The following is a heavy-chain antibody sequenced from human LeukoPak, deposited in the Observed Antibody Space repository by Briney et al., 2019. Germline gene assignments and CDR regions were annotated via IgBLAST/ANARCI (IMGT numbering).Heavy chain of an antibody. V-gene: IGHV4-34*01. CDR3: ARYCSSTSCTPNWFDP. CDR1: GGSFSGYY. D-gene: IGHD2-2*01. CDR2: INHSRST. J-gene: IGHJ5*02. Sequence: SETLSLTCAVYGGSFSGYYWSWIRQPPGKGLEWIGEINHSRSTNYNPSLKSRVTISVDTSKNQFSLKLSSVTAADTAVYYCARYCSSTSCTPNWFDPWGQGTLVTVSS.